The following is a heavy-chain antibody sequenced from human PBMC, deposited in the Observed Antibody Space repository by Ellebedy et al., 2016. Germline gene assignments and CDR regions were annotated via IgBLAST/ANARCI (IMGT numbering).Heavy chain of an antibody. V-gene: IGHV3-48*01. CDR1: GFTFSSYS. J-gene: IGHJ4*02. CDR2: ISSSSSSI. D-gene: IGHD6-13*01. CDR3: ARDRGAAAGTADY. Sequence: GESLKISXAASGFTFSSYSMNWVRQAPGKGLEWVSYISSSSSSIYYADSVKGRFTISRDNAKNSLYLQMNSLRAEDTAVYYSARDRGAAAGTADYWGQGTLGTVSS.